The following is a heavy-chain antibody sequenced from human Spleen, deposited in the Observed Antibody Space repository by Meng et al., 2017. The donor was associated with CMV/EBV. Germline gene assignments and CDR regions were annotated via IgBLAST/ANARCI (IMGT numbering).Heavy chain of an antibody. D-gene: IGHD2/OR15-2a*01. CDR2: ISQSGGT. V-gene: IGHV4-4*02. Sequence: LTCAVSGGSVSSSTWWSWVRQPPGKGLEWIAKISQSGGTNYNPSLKSRVTMSMDKSKKQFSLSLNSVTAADTAVYYCARVTFTDWYDPWGQGTLVTVSS. CDR1: GGSVSSSTW. CDR3: ARVTFTDWYDP. J-gene: IGHJ5*02.